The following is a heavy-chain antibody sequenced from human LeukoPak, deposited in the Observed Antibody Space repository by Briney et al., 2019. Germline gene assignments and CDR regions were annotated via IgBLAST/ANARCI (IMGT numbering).Heavy chain of an antibody. CDR1: GGSFSGYY. CDR2: INHSGST. CDR3: ARDQSSTWGGYNWFDP. D-gene: IGHD6-13*01. J-gene: IGHJ5*02. V-gene: IGHV4-34*01. Sequence: SETLSLTCAVYGGSFSGYYWSWIRQPPGKGLEWIGEINHSGSTNYNPSLKSRVTISVDTSKNQLSLRLSSVTAADTAVYYCARDQSSTWGGYNWFDPWGRGTLVTVSS.